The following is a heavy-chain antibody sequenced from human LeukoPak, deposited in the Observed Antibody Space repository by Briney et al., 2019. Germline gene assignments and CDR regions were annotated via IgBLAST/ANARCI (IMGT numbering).Heavy chain of an antibody. D-gene: IGHD4-17*01. CDR1: GFTFSTYA. J-gene: IGHJ4*02. Sequence: GGSLRLSCAASGFTFSTYAMSWVRQAPGKGLEWVSGIYGGSTTTTLYAASVKGRFTISRDNSMNTLYLQMNSLRAEDTAVYYCAKDLTPDGAWDIDYWGQGTLITVSS. CDR3: AKDLTPDGAWDIDY. V-gene: IGHV3-23*01. CDR2: IYGGSTTTT.